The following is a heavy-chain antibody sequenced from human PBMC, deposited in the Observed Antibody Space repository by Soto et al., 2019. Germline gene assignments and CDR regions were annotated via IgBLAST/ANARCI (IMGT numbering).Heavy chain of an antibody. CDR1: GGTFSSYT. CDR2: IIPILGIA. J-gene: IGHJ6*03. CDR3: ARSRHDCSSTSRPSYYYYYMDV. D-gene: IGHD2-2*01. Sequence: QVQLVQSGAEVKKPGSSVKVSCKASGGTFSSYTISWVRQAPGQGLEWMGRIIPILGIANYAQKFQGRVTITADKSTSTAYMELSSLRSEDTAVYYCARSRHDCSSTSRPSYYYYYMDVWGKGTTVTVSS. V-gene: IGHV1-69*02.